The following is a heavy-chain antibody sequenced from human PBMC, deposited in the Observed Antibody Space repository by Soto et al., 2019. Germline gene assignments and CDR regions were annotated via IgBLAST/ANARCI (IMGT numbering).Heavy chain of an antibody. CDR2: MNPNSGNT. V-gene: IGHV1-8*01. Sequence: QVQLVQSGAEVKKPGASVKVSCKASGYTFTSYDINWVRQATGQGLEWMGWMNPNSGNTGYAQKSRGGVPRTRNTPKSTANSGRGGLSAEDTAVYYGARARADYFANGGQEPRS. J-gene: IGHJ4*01. CDR1: GYTFTSYD. CDR3: ARARADYFAN.